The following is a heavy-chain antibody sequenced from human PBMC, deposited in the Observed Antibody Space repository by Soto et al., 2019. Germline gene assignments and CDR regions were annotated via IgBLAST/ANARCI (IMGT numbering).Heavy chain of an antibody. J-gene: IGHJ3*02. Sequence: SETLSLTCTVSGGSISSYYWSWIRQPPGKGLEWIGYIYYSGSTNYNPSLKSRVTISVDTSKNQFSLKLSSVTTADTAVYYCARQQWLVLNAFDIWGQGTMVT. CDR2: IYYSGST. CDR1: GGSISSYY. V-gene: IGHV4-59*01. CDR3: ARQQWLVLNAFDI. D-gene: IGHD6-19*01.